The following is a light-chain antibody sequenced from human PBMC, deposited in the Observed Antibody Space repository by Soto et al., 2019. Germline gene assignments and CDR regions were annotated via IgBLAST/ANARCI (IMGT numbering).Light chain of an antibody. CDR3: QLYGSSPLT. CDR2: GAS. V-gene: IGKV3-20*01. Sequence: EIVLTQSPGTLSLSPRERATLSCRASQSVSSNHLAWYQQKPGQAPRLLIYGASTRASGIPDRFSGSGSGTDFTLTISRLEPEDLAVYYCQLYGSSPLTFGGGTRWIS. CDR1: QSVSSNH. J-gene: IGKJ4*01.